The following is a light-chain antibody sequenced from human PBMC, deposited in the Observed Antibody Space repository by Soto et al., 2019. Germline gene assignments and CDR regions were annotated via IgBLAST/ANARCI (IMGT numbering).Light chain of an antibody. J-gene: IGKJ2*01. CDR3: QQSYRTPPDT. CDR2: KAS. CDR1: QSISTS. Sequence: DLQMTQSPSSLSASVGDRITITCRASQSISTSLNWYQQKSGKAPKLLIYKASRLQSGVPSRFSGSGSGTDFTLTISNLQPDDFATYYCQQSYRTPPDTFGQGTKLEI. V-gene: IGKV1-39*01.